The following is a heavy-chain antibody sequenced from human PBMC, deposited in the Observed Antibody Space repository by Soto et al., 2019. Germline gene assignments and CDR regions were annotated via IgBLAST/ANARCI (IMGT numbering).Heavy chain of an antibody. CDR3: ARAYTGYYMDV. Sequence: GGSLRLSCAASGFTFSSYSMNWVRQAPGKGLEWVSYISSSSSTIYYADSVKGRFTISRDNAKNSLYLQMNSLRAEDTAVYYCARAYTGYYMDVWGKGTTVTVSS. CDR2: ISSSSSTI. J-gene: IGHJ6*03. D-gene: IGHD5-18*01. CDR1: GFTFSSYS. V-gene: IGHV3-48*01.